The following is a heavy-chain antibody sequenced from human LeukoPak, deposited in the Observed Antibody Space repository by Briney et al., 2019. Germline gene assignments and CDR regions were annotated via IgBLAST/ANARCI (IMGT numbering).Heavy chain of an antibody. J-gene: IGHJ4*02. CDR2: FDPEDGET. Sequence: ASVKVSCKVSGYTLTELSMHWVRQAPGKGLEWMGGFDPEDGETIYAQKFQGRVTMTEDTSTDTAYMELSSLRSEDTAVYYCATIRGSYGAYDYWGQGTLVTVSP. V-gene: IGHV1-24*01. CDR3: ATIRGSYGAYDY. D-gene: IGHD1-26*01. CDR1: GYTLTELS.